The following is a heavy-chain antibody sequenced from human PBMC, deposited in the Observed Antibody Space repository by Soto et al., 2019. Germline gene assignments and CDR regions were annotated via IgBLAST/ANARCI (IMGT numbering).Heavy chain of an antibody. CDR2: IWCDGSNK. CDR1: GFTFSSYS. D-gene: IGHD6-19*01. CDR3: ARDGTASGIAVAGYFDY. V-gene: IGHV3-33*01. J-gene: IGHJ4*02. Sequence: GGSLRLSCASSGFTFSSYSMHWVRQAPGKGLEWVADIWCDGSNKYYADSVKGRFTISRDNSKNSLYLQMNSLRAEDTAVYYCARDGTASGIAVAGYFDYWGQGTRVTVSS.